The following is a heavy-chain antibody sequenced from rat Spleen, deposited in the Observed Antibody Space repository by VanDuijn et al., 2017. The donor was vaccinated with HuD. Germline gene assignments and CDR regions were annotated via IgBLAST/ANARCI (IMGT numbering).Heavy chain of an antibody. J-gene: IGHJ1*01. D-gene: IGHD1-11*01. Sequence: EVQVVETGGGLVQPGKSLKLTCVTSGFTFSTAWMHWVRQSQDKRLEWIARIKDKSNNYATDYVESVKGRFTIARDDSKSSVYLQMNSLKDEDTATYYCTTHRNYGGYWNFDFWVPGTMVTVSS. V-gene: IGHV6-13*01. CDR1: GFTFSTAW. CDR3: TTHRNYGGYWNFDF. CDR2: IKDKSNNYAT.